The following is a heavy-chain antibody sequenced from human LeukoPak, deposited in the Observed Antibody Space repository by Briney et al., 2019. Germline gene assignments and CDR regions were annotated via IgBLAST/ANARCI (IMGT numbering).Heavy chain of an antibody. CDR1: GFTFSSYW. Sequence: PGGSLRLSCAASGFTFSSYWMSWVRQAPGKGLEWVANIKQDGSEKYYVGSVKGRFTISRDNAKNSLYLQMNSLRAEDTAVYYCAREEYSSGWYCDYWGQGTLVTVSS. CDR3: AREEYSSGWYCDY. CDR2: IKQDGSEK. D-gene: IGHD6-19*01. V-gene: IGHV3-7*01. J-gene: IGHJ4*02.